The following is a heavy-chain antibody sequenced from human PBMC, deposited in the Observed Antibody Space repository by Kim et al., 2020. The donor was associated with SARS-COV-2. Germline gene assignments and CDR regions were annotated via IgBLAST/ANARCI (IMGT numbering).Heavy chain of an antibody. J-gene: IGHJ6*03. V-gene: IGHV3-30*03. CDR3: ATLLTGYPDYYYYMDV. D-gene: IGHD3-9*01. Sequence: GKGRFTISRDNSKNTLYLQMNSLRAEDTAVYYCATLLTGYPDYYYYMDVWGKGTTVTVSS.